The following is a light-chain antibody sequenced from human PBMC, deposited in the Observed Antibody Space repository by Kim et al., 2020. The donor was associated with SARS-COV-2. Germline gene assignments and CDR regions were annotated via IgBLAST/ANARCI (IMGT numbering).Light chain of an antibody. CDR1: SGW. Sequence: SGWLNWYQQKPGKAPHRLIYRTSTVQTGVPPRFSGGASGTDFTLTINTLQPEDFATYYCQQSYNFPRTFGQGTKVDIK. V-gene: IGKV1-39*01. CDR3: QQSYNFPRT. J-gene: IGKJ1*01. CDR2: RTS.